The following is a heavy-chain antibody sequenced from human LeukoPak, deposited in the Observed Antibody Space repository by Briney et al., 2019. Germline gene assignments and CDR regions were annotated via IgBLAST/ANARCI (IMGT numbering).Heavy chain of an antibody. CDR2: IYYHGTI. Sequence: PSETLSLTCTVSGYPFSGSADPSTDYTNYKWSWIRQPPGKGLEWIGYIYYHGTINYNPSLKSRVSISVDTSRNQFSLSLSSATAADTAIYFCAREYSGFDHWGQGTLVTVSS. J-gene: IGHJ4*02. V-gene: IGHV4-61*01. CDR3: AREYSGFDH. CDR1: GYPFSGSADPSTDYTNYK. D-gene: IGHD5-12*01.